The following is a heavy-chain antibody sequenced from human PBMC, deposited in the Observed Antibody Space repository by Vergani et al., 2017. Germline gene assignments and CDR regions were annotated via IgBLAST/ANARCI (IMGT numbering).Heavy chain of an antibody. D-gene: IGHD3-9*01. CDR3: ARGDYGIFTEYRY. CDR1: GYTFSNHY. Sequence: QVQVVQSGAEVKKSGTSVTLSCKTSGYTFSNHYMHWVRQPPGQGLEWMGIINPSGGHTNYAQKFQGRVTMTRDTSTSTVYMELGSLRSEDTAIYYCARGDYGIFTEYRYWGQGTRVTVSA. V-gene: IGHV1-46*03. CDR2: INPSGGHT. J-gene: IGHJ4*02.